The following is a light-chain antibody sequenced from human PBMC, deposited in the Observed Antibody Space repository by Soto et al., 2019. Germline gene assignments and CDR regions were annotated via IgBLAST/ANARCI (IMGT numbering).Light chain of an antibody. CDR3: QQRYSTLT. CDR1: QSISSY. CDR2: AAS. J-gene: IGKJ4*01. V-gene: IGKV1-39*01. Sequence: DIQMTQSPSSLSASVGDRVTISCRASQSISSYLNWYQQKPGKAPKLMIYAASSLQSGVPSRFSGSGSGTDFTIAISSLQPEYFATYYCQQRYSTLTFGGGTKVDI.